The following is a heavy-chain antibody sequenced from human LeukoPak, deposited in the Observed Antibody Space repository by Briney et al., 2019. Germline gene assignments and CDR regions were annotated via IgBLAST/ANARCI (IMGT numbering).Heavy chain of an antibody. V-gene: IGHV3-74*01. CDR2: INPAGNYA. CDR1: GFTFSNYW. J-gene: IGHJ5*01. D-gene: IGHD3-3*01. Sequence: GGSLRLSCAPSGFTFSNYWIHWVRQAPGKGLVWVSRINPAGNYANYADSVKGRFTISRDNAKNTVYLQMNSLRAEDTALFYCVRDWDHYDFDSWGQGTLVTVSS. CDR3: VRDWDHYDFDS.